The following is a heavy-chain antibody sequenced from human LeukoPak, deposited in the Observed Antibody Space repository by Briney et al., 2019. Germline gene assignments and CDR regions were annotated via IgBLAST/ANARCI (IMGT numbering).Heavy chain of an antibody. V-gene: IGHV3-49*04. CDR3: SRDSHGDDVYDY. CDR2: IRRRAYAETQ. Sequence: GGSLRLSCTVYGFTFEDFDMTWVRQAPGKGLEWVGFIRRRAYAETQNYAASVKGKFTISIHDSKNIAFLQMNSLKTEDTAIYFCSRDSHGDDVYDYWGQGTLVSVSS. J-gene: IGHJ4*02. CDR1: GFTFEDFD. D-gene: IGHD1-1*01.